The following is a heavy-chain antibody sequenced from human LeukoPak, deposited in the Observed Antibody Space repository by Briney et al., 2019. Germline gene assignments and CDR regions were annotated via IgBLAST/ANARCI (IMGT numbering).Heavy chain of an antibody. CDR1: GGSISSYY. J-gene: IGHJ4*02. D-gene: IGHD5-24*01. CDR2: IYYSGST. Sequence: SETLSLTCTVSGGSISSYYWSWIWQPPGKGLEWIGYIYYSGSTKYNPSLKSRVTISVDTSKNQFSLKLSSVTAADTAVYYCARESRDVETEGFDYWGQGTLVTVSS. V-gene: IGHV4-59*01. CDR3: ARESRDVETEGFDY.